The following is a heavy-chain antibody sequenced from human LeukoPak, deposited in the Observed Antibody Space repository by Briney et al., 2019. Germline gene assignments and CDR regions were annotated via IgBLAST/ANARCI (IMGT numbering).Heavy chain of an antibody. D-gene: IGHD6-6*01. CDR3: AIESSSGFDY. J-gene: IGHJ4*02. CDR1: GFTFSRFN. CDR2: IWHDGSNK. Sequence: GGSLRLSCAASGFTFSRFNLHWVRQAPGKGLEWVAVIWHDGSNKYYTDSVKGRFTISRDDSKNTLYLQMNSLRAEDTAVYYCAIESSSGFDYWGQGTLVTVSS. V-gene: IGHV3-33*01.